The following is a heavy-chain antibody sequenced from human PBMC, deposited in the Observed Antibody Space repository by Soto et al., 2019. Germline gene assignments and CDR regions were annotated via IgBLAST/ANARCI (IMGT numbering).Heavy chain of an antibody. Sequence: GASVKLTCKESGYTINSSYRHWVRQAPRQGLEWMGIINPSGGSTSYAQKFRGRVTMTRDTSTSTVYMELSSLRSEDTAVYYCAREYSSSWSSYYYYMDVWGKGTTVTVSS. J-gene: IGHJ6*03. CDR3: AREYSSSWSSYYYYMDV. V-gene: IGHV1-46*02. CDR1: GYTINSSY. CDR2: INPSGGST. D-gene: IGHD6-13*01.